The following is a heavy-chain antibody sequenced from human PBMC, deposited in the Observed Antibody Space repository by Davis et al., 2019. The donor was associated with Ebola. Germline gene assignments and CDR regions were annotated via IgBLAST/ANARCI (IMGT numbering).Heavy chain of an antibody. V-gene: IGHV3-11*04. CDR3: ARGDFGSGRVLDL. Sequence: PGGSLRLSCAASGFRISDHYMIWIRQAPGKGLEWVSHISSSGSSTEYADSMKGRITITKDNAENSVILQMNRLRVEDTAVYFCARGDFGSGRVLDLWGQGTLVTVSS. CDR1: GFRISDHY. J-gene: IGHJ5*02. D-gene: IGHD3-10*01. CDR2: ISSSGSST.